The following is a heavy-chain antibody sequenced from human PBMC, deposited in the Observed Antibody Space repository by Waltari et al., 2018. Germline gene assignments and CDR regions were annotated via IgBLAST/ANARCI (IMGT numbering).Heavy chain of an antibody. CDR2: FVPEDGET. Sequence: QVQLVQTGAEVKKPGASVKVSCKVSGYPLTELSMNWVRQAPGKGLEWMGGFVPEDGETNYAQKFQGRVTMTEDTSTDTAYMELSSLRSEDTAVYYCATDLGDSSSHHYYYGMDVWGQGTTVTVSS. CDR1: GYPLTELS. V-gene: IGHV1-24*01. J-gene: IGHJ6*02. CDR3: ATDLGDSSSHHYYYGMDV. D-gene: IGHD6-6*01.